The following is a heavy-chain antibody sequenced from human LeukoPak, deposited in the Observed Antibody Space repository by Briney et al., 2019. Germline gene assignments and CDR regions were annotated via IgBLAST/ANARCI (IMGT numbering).Heavy chain of an antibody. CDR3: ARRGVVIRVILVGFHKEAYYFDS. CDR1: GIILSNYG. Sequence: GGSLRLSCAVSGIILSNYGMSWVRQAPGKGLEWVARISGSGGRTNYADSVKGQFTISRDNPNNTLYLQMNSLRAEDTAVYFCARRGVVIRVILVGFHKEAYYFDSWGQGALVTVSS. CDR2: ISGSGGRT. J-gene: IGHJ4*02. V-gene: IGHV3-23*01. D-gene: IGHD3-22*01.